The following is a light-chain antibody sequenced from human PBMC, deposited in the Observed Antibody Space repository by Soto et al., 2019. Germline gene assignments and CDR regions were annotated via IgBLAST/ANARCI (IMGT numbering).Light chain of an antibody. J-gene: IGKJ2*01. CDR2: GAS. CDR3: QQYNNWPYT. CDR1: QSVSSN. Sequence: EIVMTQSPATLSVSPGERATLSCRASQSVSSNLAWYQQKPGQAPSLLIYGASTRATGIPARFSGSRSGTVLTLTISSLHSEDFAVYCCQQYNNWPYTFGQGTKLEIK. V-gene: IGKV3-15*01.